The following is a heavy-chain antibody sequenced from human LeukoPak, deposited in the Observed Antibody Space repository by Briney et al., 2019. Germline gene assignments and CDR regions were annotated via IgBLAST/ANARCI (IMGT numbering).Heavy chain of an antibody. CDR1: GGSISSYY. Sequence: PSETLSLTCTVSGGSISSYYWSWIRQPPGKGLEWIGYIYYSGSANYNPSLKSRVTISVDTSKNQFSLKLSSVTAADTAVYYCARTTEAHSWRTRYYDYYMDVWGKGTTVTVSS. CDR2: IYYSGSA. V-gene: IGHV4-59*01. D-gene: IGHD6-13*01. CDR3: ARTTEAHSWRTRYYDYYMDV. J-gene: IGHJ6*03.